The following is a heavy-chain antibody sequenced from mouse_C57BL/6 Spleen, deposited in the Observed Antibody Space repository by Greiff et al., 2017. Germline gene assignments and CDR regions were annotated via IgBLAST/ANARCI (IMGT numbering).Heavy chain of an antibody. CDR3: TTGYYGSSYY. CDR2: IDPENGDT. V-gene: IGHV14-4*01. J-gene: IGHJ2*01. D-gene: IGHD1-1*01. CDR1: GFNIKDDY. Sequence: EVQLKESGAELVRPGASVKLSCTASGFNIKDDYMHWVKQRPEQGLEWIGWIDPENGDTEYASKFQGKATITADTSSNTAYLQLSSLTSGDTAVYYCTTGYYGSSYYWGQGTTLTVSS.